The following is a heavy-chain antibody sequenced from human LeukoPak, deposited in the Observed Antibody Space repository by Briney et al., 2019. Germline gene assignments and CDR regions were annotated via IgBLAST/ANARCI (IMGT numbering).Heavy chain of an antibody. CDR2: IYHSGRT. Sequence: TVXXXSISXXXXXXWIXXXXXXXXXWIGSIYHSGRTYYNPSLKSRVTISVDTSKNQFSLKLSSVTAADTAVYYCARGKGRVLGRVEHWGQGTLVTVSS. CDR1: XXSISXXXX. V-gene: IGHV4-38-2*02. D-gene: IGHD4/OR15-4a*01. CDR3: ARGKGRVLGRVEH. J-gene: IGHJ4*02.